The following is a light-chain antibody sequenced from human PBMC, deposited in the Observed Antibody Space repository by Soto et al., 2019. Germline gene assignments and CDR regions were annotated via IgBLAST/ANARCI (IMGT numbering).Light chain of an antibody. CDR3: QQYYSYPRVT. V-gene: IGKV1-8*01. CDR1: QGISSY. Sequence: AIRMTQSPSSFSASTGDRVTITCRASQGISSYLAWYQQKPGKAPKLLIYAASTVQSGVPSRFSGSGSGTDFTLTISCLQSEDFATYYCQQYYSYPRVTFGGGTKVEIK. J-gene: IGKJ4*01. CDR2: AAS.